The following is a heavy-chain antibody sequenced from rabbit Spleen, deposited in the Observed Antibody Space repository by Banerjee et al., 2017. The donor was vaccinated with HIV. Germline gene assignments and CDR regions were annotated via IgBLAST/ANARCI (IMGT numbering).Heavy chain of an antibody. CDR1: GFDLTSYHS. J-gene: IGHJ3*01. CDR2: VYINTVGT. D-gene: IGHD2-1*01. CDR3: ASYNGDYRFDL. Sequence: QSLEESGGDLVKPGASLTLTCTASGFDLTSYHSMCWVRQAPGKGLEWTASVYINTVGTYYASWAKGRFTISKTSSTTVTLQMTSLTAADTATYFCASYNGDYRFDLWGPGTLVTV. V-gene: IGHV1S40*01.